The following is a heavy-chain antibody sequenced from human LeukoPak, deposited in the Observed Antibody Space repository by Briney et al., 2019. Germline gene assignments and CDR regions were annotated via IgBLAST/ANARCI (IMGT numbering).Heavy chain of an antibody. Sequence: SETLSLTCAVYGGSFSGYYWSWIRQPPGKGLEWIGYIYYSGSTNYNPSLKSRVTISVDTSKNQFSLKLSSVTAADTAVYYCARVGPDWLLYHYGMDVWGQGTTVTVSS. D-gene: IGHD3-9*01. CDR1: GGSFSGYY. CDR2: IYYSGST. J-gene: IGHJ6*02. V-gene: IGHV4-59*01. CDR3: ARVGPDWLLYHYGMDV.